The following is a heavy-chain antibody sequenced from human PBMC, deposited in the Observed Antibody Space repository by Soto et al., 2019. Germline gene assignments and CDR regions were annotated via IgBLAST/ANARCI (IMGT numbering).Heavy chain of an antibody. J-gene: IGHJ5*02. CDR2: IDWDDDK. Sequence: SGPTLVNPTPTLTLTCTFSGFSLSTSGMCVSWIRQPPGKALEWLALIDWDDDKYYSTSLKTRLTISKDTSKNQVVLTMTNMDPVDTATYYCARIQAQPSYSRSWSRFLSLASYNCFDPWGQGTLFTV. CDR1: GFSLSTSGMC. D-gene: IGHD6-13*01. V-gene: IGHV2-70*01. CDR3: ARIQAQPSYSRSWSRFLSLASYNCFDP.